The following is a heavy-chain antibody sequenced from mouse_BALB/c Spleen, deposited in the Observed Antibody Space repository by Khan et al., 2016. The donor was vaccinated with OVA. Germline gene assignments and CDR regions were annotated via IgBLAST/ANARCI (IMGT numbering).Heavy chain of an antibody. CDR1: GYTFINYW. CDR3: ARRGLRWDFDY. Sequence: QVQLQQSGAELAKPGASVKMSCKASGYTFINYWILWVKQRPGQGLEWIGYINPSTGYTEYNQNFKDKATLIADKSSSTAYMQLSSLTSEDSAVDYCARRGLRWDFDYWGQGTTLTGSS. V-gene: IGHV1-7*01. J-gene: IGHJ2*01. CDR2: INPSTGYT. D-gene: IGHD1-1*01.